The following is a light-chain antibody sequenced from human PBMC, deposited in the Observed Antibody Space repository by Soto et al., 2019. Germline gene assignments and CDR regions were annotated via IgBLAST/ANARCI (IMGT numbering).Light chain of an antibody. CDR2: GAS. Sequence: EIVMTQSPATLSVSPGERATLSCRASQSVSSSYLAWYQQKPGQAPRLLIYGASSRATGIPDRFSGSGSGTDFTLTISRLEPEDFAVYYCQQRSNWPPLTFGGGTKVDIK. CDR3: QQRSNWPPLT. CDR1: QSVSSSY. V-gene: IGKV3D-20*02. J-gene: IGKJ4*01.